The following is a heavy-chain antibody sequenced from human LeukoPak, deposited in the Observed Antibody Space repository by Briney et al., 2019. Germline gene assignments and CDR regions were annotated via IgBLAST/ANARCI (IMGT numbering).Heavy chain of an antibody. V-gene: IGHV4-61*01. D-gene: IGHD3-16*01. CDR2: IYYSGST. CDR3: AESQGEYYFMDV. CDR1: GGSITKNTYY. J-gene: IGHJ6*03. Sequence: PSQTLSLTCTVSGGSITKNTYYWSWIRQSPGMGLEWIGNIYYSGSTNYNPSLKSRVTISVDTSKNQFSLNLTSVTAADTAVYYCAESQGEYYFMDVWGKGTTVTVSS.